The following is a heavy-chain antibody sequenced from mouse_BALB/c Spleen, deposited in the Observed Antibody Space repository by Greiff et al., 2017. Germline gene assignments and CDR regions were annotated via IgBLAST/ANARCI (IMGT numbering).Heavy chain of an antibody. Sequence: QVHVKQPGAELVKPGASVKLSCKASGYTFTSYWMHWVKQRPGQGLEWIGEINPSNGRTNYNEKFKSKATLTVDKSSSTAYMQLSSLTSEDSAVYYCARKGVMITTSYYAMDYWGQGTSVTVSS. D-gene: IGHD2-4*01. CDR1: GYTFTSYW. CDR3: ARKGVMITTSYYAMDY. V-gene: IGHV1S81*02. J-gene: IGHJ4*01. CDR2: INPSNGRT.